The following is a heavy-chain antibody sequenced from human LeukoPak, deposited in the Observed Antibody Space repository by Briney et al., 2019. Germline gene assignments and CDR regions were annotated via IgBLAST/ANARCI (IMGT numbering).Heavy chain of an antibody. D-gene: IGHD6-19*01. V-gene: IGHV3-48*01. CDR3: ARDHSSGWYPRVAFDI. CDR1: GFTFSTDR. Sequence: GGSLRLSCAAPGFTFSTDRMNWVRQAPGKGLEWVSYISSSSGTTYYADSVKGRFTISRDNAKNSLYLQMNSLRAEDTAVYYCARDHSSGWYPRVAFDIWGHGTMVTVSP. J-gene: IGHJ3*02. CDR2: ISSSSGTT.